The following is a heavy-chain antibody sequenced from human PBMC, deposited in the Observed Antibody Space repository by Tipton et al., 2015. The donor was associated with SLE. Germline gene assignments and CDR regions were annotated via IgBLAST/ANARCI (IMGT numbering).Heavy chain of an antibody. J-gene: IGHJ2*01. Sequence: VQLVQSGAEMKKPGESLKISCKGSGYTFTTYWIGWVRQMSGEGLEWMGIIHPGDSDTTYGPSFQGQVTISADKSTNTAYLQWNSPKASDSAMYYCARHTEGYYDTYTYPPGYFDLWGRGTLVTVSS. V-gene: IGHV5-51*01. CDR1: GYTFTTYW. CDR2: IHPGDSDT. D-gene: IGHD3-16*01. CDR3: ARHTEGYYDTYTYPPGYFDL.